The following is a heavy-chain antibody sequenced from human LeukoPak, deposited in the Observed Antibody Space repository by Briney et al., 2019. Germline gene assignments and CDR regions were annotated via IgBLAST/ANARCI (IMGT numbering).Heavy chain of an antibody. CDR1: GGTFSSYA. Sequence: SVKVSCKASGGTFSSYAISWVRQAPGQGLEWMGRIIPIFGTANYAQKFQGRVTITTDESTGTAYMELSSLRSEDTAVYYCARDRDDYLSVNWFDPWGQGTLVTVSS. J-gene: IGHJ5*02. D-gene: IGHD4-11*01. CDR3: ARDRDDYLSVNWFDP. CDR2: IIPIFGTA. V-gene: IGHV1-69*05.